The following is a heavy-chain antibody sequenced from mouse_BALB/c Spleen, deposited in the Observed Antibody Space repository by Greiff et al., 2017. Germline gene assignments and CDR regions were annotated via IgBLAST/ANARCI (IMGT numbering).Heavy chain of an antibody. CDR3: NGAYRYDPSAMDY. J-gene: IGHJ4*01. CDR2: IDPENGDT. D-gene: IGHD2-14*01. Sequence: EVQLQQSGAELVRPGASVKLSCTASGFNFKDYYMHWVKQRPEQGLEWIGWIDPENGDTEYAPKFQGKATMTADTSSNTAYLQLSSLTSEDTAVCYCNGAYRYDPSAMDYWGQGTSVTVSS. V-gene: IGHV14-4*02. CDR1: GFNFKDYY.